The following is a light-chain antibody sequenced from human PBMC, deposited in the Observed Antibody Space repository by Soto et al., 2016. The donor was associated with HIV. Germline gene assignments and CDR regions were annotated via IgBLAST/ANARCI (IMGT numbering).Light chain of an antibody. CDR3: LQHHTYPWT. CDR1: QGIRDD. V-gene: IGKV1-17*01. J-gene: IGKJ1*01. CDR2: SAS. Sequence: DIQMTQSPSSLSASVGDRVTITCRASQGIRDDLGWYQQKPGKAPKRLIHSASSFQSEVPSRFSGSGSETEFTLTISSLQPEDFATYYCLQHHTYPWTFGQGTKVEIK.